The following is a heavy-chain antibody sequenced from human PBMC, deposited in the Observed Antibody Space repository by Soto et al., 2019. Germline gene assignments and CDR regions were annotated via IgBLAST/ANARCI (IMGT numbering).Heavy chain of an antibody. D-gene: IGHD2-21*01. J-gene: IGHJ4*02. CDR3: AKTCCWDYFYY. V-gene: IGHV3-30*18. Sequence: QVQLVESGGGVVQPGRSLRLSCAASGFTFSSYGMHWVRQAPGKGLEWVAVISYDGSNKYYADSVKGRFTISRDNSKNPLYLQMNSLRAEDKAVYYCAKTCCWDYFYYWGQGTLVTVSS. CDR1: GFTFSSYG. CDR2: ISYDGSNK.